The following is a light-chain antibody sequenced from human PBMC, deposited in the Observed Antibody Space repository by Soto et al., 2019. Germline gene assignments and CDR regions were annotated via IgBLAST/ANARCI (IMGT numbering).Light chain of an antibody. Sequence: QAVVSQPPSASGTPGQRVTISCSGSNSNIGSNTINWYPHLPGTAPKLLMYSDNQRPSGVPDRFSGSKSGTPASLAISGLHSEDEADYYCAVWDDSLNGPVFGGGTKLTVL. J-gene: IGLJ3*02. CDR3: AVWDDSLNGPV. CDR2: SDN. V-gene: IGLV1-44*01. CDR1: NSNIGSNT.